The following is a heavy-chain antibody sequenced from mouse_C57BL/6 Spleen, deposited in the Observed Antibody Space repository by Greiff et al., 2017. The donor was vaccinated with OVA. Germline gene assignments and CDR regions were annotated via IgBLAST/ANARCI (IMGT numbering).Heavy chain of an antibody. D-gene: IGHD1-1*01. CDR2: ISSGGSYT. Sequence: EVQRVESGGDLVKPGGSLKLSCAASGFTFSSYGMSWVRQTPDKRLEWVATISSGGSYTYYPDSVKGRFTISRDNAKNTLYLQMSSLKSEDTAMYYCARQTVVARGYFDVWGTGTTVTVSS. V-gene: IGHV5-6*01. CDR1: GFTFSSYG. J-gene: IGHJ1*03. CDR3: ARQTVVARGYFDV.